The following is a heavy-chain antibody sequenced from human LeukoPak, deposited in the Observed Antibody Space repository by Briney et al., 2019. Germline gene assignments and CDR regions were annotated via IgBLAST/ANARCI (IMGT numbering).Heavy chain of an antibody. D-gene: IGHD1-26*01. CDR3: AKWAGSLHSFDI. CDR2: IHYNGNN. V-gene: IGHV4-59*01. Sequence: PSETLSLTCTVSGGSISSYYWNWIRQPPGKGLEWIGYIHYNGNNNYNPSLKSRVTMSVDTSKNQFSLKLSSVNATDTVVYSCAKWAGSLHSFDIWGQGTMVTVSS. J-gene: IGHJ3*02. CDR1: GGSISSYY.